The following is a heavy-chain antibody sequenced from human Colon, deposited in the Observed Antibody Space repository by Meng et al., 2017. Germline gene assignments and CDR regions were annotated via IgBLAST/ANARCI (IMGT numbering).Heavy chain of an antibody. V-gene: IGHV3-23*01. CDR3: AKSRGWYYDAFDF. J-gene: IGHJ3*01. Sequence: GESLKISCAASGFTFRGYGMSWVRQAPGKGLEWVSAASGSGGSTYYADSVKGRFTISRDNSKNTLYLQMNSMRAEDTAVYYCAKSRGWYYDAFDFWGQGTMVTVSS. CDR2: ASGSGGST. D-gene: IGHD6-19*01. CDR1: GFTFRGYG.